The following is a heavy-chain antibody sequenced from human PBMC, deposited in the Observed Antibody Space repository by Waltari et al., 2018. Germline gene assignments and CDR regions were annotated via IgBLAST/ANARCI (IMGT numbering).Heavy chain of an antibody. V-gene: IGHV2-5*01. CDR2: IYWNDHK. D-gene: IGHD5-18*01. CDR3: AHTVQLWPVYYFDY. J-gene: IGHJ4*02. CDR1: GFSLSASGVG. Sequence: QITLKESDPTLVKPTQTLTLTCTFSGFSLSASGVGVGWIRQPPGKALEWLALIYWNDHKRYSPSLKSRVTITKDTSKNQVVVTMTNMDPVDTATYYCAHTVQLWPVYYFDYWGQGTLVTVSS.